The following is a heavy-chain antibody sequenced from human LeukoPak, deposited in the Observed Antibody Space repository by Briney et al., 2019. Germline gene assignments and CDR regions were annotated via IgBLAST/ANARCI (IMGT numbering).Heavy chain of an antibody. Sequence: ASVKVSCKAFGYTFTSYFMHWLRQAPGQGLEWMGWITVNNGYTKYAQELQGRVTMTTDTSTSTAYMELRSLRSDDTAVYYCAKVHCISTNCNHIWTYFDYWGQGTLVTVSS. CDR2: ITVNNGYT. V-gene: IGHV1-18*04. D-gene: IGHD2-2*01. CDR3: AKVHCISTNCNHIWTYFDY. J-gene: IGHJ4*02. CDR1: GYTFTSYF.